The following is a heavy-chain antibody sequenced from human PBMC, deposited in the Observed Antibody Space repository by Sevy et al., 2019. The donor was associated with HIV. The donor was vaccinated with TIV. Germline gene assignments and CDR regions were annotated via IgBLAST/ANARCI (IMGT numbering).Heavy chain of an antibody. CDR2: INQDGSEK. CDR1: GFTFSIYW. CDR3: SGGETTGWFGGGAY. D-gene: IGHD3-16*01. Sequence: GGSLRLSCATSGFTFSIYWMNWVRQTPGKGLEWVANINQDGSEKYYVDSVKGRFTISRDNAKNSVYLQMNSLRAEDTVVYYCSGGETTGWFGGGAYWGQGTLVTVSS. V-gene: IGHV3-7*04. J-gene: IGHJ4*02.